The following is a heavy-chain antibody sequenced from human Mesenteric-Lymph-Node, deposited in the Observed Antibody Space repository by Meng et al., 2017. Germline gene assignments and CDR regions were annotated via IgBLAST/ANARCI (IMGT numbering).Heavy chain of an antibody. J-gene: IGHJ4*02. D-gene: IGHD6-13*01. CDR1: GYTCTSYD. V-gene: IGHV1-8*01. CDR3: ASGLWRAAAGRDPV. CDR2: MNPNSGNT. Sequence: ASVKVSCKASGYTCTSYDINWVRQATGQGLEGMGWMNPNSGNTGYAQKFQGSVTITTDECTSTAYMELSSMRSEDTAVYYGASGLWRAAAGRDPVWGQGTLVTVSS.